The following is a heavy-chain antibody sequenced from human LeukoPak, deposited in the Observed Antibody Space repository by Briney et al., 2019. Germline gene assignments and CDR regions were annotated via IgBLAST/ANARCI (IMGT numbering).Heavy chain of an antibody. Sequence: PSETLSLTCTVSGVSISIYYGSWIRQPPGEGRVWMGHIYTRGSTNYNPPLESRVTISGDASKTQSSLKLSSVTAAETAVYSCARPDTVTPFFVLSLWGQGSLATVPS. CDR3: ARPDTVTPFFVLSL. J-gene: IGHJ4*02. CDR2: IYTRGST. D-gene: IGHD4-17*01. CDR1: GVSISIYY. V-gene: IGHV4-4*07.